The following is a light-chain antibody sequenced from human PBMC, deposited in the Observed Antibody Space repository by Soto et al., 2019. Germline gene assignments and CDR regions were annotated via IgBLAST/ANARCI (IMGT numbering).Light chain of an antibody. Sequence: DIQMTQSPSYVSASVGDRVTITCRASQGIGTWIAWYQQKPGTAPKLLIYAASNLQSGVPSRFSGSGSGTYFTLTINSLQPEDFATYYCQQAHSFSWTFGPGTKVDL. CDR2: AAS. J-gene: IGKJ3*01. V-gene: IGKV1-12*01. CDR1: QGIGTW. CDR3: QQAHSFSWT.